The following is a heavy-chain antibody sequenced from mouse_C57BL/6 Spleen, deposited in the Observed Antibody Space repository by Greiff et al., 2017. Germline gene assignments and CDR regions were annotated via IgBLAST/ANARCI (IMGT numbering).Heavy chain of an antibody. CDR2: IHPNSGST. J-gene: IGHJ4*01. CDR3: AREAIYYDPYYYAMDY. Sequence: QVQLQQPGAELVKPGASVKLSCKASGYTFTSYWMHWVKQRPGQGLEWIGMIHPNSGSTNYNEKFKSKATLTVDKSSSTAYMQLSSLTSEDSAVYYCAREAIYYDPYYYAMDYWGQGTSVTVSS. D-gene: IGHD2-4*01. V-gene: IGHV1-64*01. CDR1: GYTFTSYW.